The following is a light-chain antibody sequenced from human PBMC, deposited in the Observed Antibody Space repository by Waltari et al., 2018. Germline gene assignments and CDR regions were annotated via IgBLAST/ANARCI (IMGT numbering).Light chain of an antibody. CDR1: SSDVVGYNY. CDR2: DVN. J-gene: IGLJ2*01. Sequence: QSALTQPASVSGSPGQSITSSCTGTSSDVVGYNYVPWYQQHPGKAPKRMIYDVNNPPSGVSTRFSGSKSGNTASLTISGLQAEDEADYYCSSYTSSNTVVFGGGTKLTVL. CDR3: SSYTSSNTVV. V-gene: IGLV2-14*03.